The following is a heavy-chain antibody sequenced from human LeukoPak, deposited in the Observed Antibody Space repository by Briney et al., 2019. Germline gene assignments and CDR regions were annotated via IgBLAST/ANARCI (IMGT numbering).Heavy chain of an antibody. J-gene: IGHJ4*02. CDR3: AKGYDGYNHQFDY. D-gene: IGHD5-24*01. CDR2: IYYSGST. V-gene: IGHV4-39*07. CDR1: GGSISSSSYY. Sequence: SETLSLTCTVSGGSISSSSYYWGWIRQPPGKGLEWIGSIYYSGSTYYNPSLKSRVTISVDTSKNQFSLKLSSVTAADTAVYYCAKGYDGYNHQFDYWGQGTLVTVSS.